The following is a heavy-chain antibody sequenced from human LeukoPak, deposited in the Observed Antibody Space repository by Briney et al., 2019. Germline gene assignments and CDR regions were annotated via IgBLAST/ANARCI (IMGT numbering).Heavy chain of an antibody. J-gene: IGHJ4*02. Sequence: GGSLRLSCAASGFTFSNYAMSWVRQAPGKGLEWVSSITGSGGSTYYADSVKGGFTISRDNSKNTLYLQMSSLRAEDTAVYYCAKDKGDFWSGHHYWGQGTLVTVSS. V-gene: IGHV3-23*01. CDR3: AKDKGDFWSGHHY. D-gene: IGHD3-3*01. CDR2: ITGSGGST. CDR1: GFTFSNYA.